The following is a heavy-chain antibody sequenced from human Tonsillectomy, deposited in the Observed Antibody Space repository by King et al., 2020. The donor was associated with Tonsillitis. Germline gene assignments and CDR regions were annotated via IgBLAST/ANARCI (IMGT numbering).Heavy chain of an antibody. CDR1: GFTFSSYA. CDR3: AISLRLYDSSGYRPADY. J-gene: IGHJ4*02. D-gene: IGHD3-22*01. CDR2: ISGSGGST. V-gene: IGHV3-23*04. Sequence: VQLVESGGGLVQPGGSLRLSCAASGFTFSSYAMSWVRQAPGKGLEWVSAISGSGGSTYYADSVKGRFTISRDNSKNTLYLQMNSLRAEDTAVYYCAISLRLYDSSGYRPADYWGQGTLVTVSS.